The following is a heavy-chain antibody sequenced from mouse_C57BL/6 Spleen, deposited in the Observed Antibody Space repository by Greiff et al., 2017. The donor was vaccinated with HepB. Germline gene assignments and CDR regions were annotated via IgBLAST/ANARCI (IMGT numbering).Heavy chain of an antibody. CDR2: INYDGSST. Sequence: EVMLVESEGGLVQPGSSMKLSCTASGFTFSDYYMAWVRQVPEKGLEWVANINYDGSSTYYLDSLKSRFIISRDNAKNILYLQMSSLKSEDTATYYCAREGVDGYYPEYWGPGTTLTLSS. J-gene: IGHJ2*01. CDR1: GFTFSDYY. V-gene: IGHV5-16*01. CDR3: AREGVDGYYPEY. D-gene: IGHD2-3*01.